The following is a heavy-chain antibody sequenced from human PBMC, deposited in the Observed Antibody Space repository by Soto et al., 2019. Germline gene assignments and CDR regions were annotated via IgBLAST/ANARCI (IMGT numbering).Heavy chain of an antibody. Sequence: SETLSLTCAVSGGSISSGGYSWSWIRQPPGKGLEWIGYIYHSGSTYYNPSLKSRVTISVDRSKNQFSLKLSSVTAADTAVYYCARAHDYYGSGWWFDHWGQGTLVTVSS. CDR1: GGSISSGGYS. CDR2: IYHSGST. D-gene: IGHD3-10*01. CDR3: ARAHDYYGSGWWFDH. V-gene: IGHV4-30-2*01. J-gene: IGHJ5*02.